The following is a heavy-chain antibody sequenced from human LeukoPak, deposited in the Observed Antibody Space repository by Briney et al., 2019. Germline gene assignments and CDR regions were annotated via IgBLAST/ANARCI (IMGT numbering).Heavy chain of an antibody. J-gene: IGHJ4*02. CDR3: ARHGYYYDSSIDY. Sequence: SESLSLTCTVPGGSISSSSYYWGWIRQPPGKRLEWLGSIYYSESTYYSPSLKSRVTISVDTSKNQFSLKLSSVTAADTAVYYCARHGYYYDSSIDYWGQGTLVTVSS. CDR1: GGSISSSSYY. V-gene: IGHV4-39*01. D-gene: IGHD3-22*01. CDR2: IYYSEST.